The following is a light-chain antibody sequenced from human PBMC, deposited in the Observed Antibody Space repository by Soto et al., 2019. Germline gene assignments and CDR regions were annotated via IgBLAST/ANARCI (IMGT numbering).Light chain of an antibody. CDR2: DAS. J-gene: IGKJ4*01. Sequence: DVQLTQSPSTLPASVGARVAITCRAIQSIFNYLTWFQQRPGKPPQLLISDASQLEPGVPSRFSGQRSGTDFTLIISDLQPEDFATYFCQQYEDLPLTFGGGTRVEV. CDR3: QQYEDLPLT. CDR1: QSIFNY. V-gene: IGKV1-33*01.